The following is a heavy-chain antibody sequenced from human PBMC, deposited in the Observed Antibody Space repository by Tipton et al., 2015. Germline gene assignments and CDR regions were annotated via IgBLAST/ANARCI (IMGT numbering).Heavy chain of an antibody. CDR1: GGSFSGCS. V-gene: IGHV4-34*01. D-gene: IGHD5-18*01. Sequence: TLSLTCAVYGGSFSGCSWSWIRQPPGKGLEWIGEINHSGSTNYNPSLKSRVTMSVDTSKKQFSLNLTSVTAADTAVYYCARDRGFSYGGPYYYAIDVWGQGTTVTVSS. CDR2: INHSGST. CDR3: ARDRGFSYGGPYYYAIDV. J-gene: IGHJ6*02.